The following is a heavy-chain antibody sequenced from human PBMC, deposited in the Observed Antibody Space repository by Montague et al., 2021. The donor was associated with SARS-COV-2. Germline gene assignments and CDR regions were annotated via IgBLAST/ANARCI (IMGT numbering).Heavy chain of an antibody. V-gene: IGHV4-4*02. Sequence: SETLSLTCAVSGDSISSHYWWSWARQSPGKGLEFIADVYHTGSTYYNASHAGRVILSVYRSNNQFSLKLTSVAAADTVVYFCAIGVAEEYCDVGKIRDFSWFDAWGQGILVTVSS. D-gene: IGHD2/OR15-2a*01. J-gene: IGHJ5*02. CDR3: AIGVAEEYCDVGKIRDFSWFDA. CDR2: VYHTGST. CDR1: GDSISSHYW.